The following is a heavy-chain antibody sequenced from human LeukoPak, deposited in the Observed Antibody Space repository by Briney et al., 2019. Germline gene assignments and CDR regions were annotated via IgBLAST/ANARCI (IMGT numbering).Heavy chain of an antibody. CDR3: ARERITMVRGVIGDY. CDR2: INPNSGGT. CDR1: GYTFTGYY. D-gene: IGHD3-10*01. Sequence: ASVKVSCKASGYTFTGYYMHWVRQAPGQGLEWMGWINPNSGGTNYAQKFQGRVTMTRDTSISTAYMELSRLRSDDTAVYYCARERITMVRGVIGDYWGQGTLVIVSS. V-gene: IGHV1-2*02. J-gene: IGHJ4*02.